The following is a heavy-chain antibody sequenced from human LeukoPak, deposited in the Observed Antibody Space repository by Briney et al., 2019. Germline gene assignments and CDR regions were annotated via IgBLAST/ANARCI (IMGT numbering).Heavy chain of an antibody. Sequence: GASVKVSCKASGYTFTDYYIHWVRQAPGQGLEWMGWMDPNSGGTNYAQKFQGRVTMNRDTPITTAYMELIRLRSDDTAVYYCARGYCGGECYSHDAFDIWGQGTVVTVSS. CDR2: MDPNSGGT. V-gene: IGHV1-2*02. J-gene: IGHJ3*02. D-gene: IGHD2-21*01. CDR3: ARGYCGGECYSHDAFDI. CDR1: GYTFTDYY.